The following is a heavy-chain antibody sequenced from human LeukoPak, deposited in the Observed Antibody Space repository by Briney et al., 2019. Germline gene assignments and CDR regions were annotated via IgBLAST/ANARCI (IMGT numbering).Heavy chain of an antibody. CDR3: AKLAVAGTTSDY. CDR2: IWYDGSNK. CDR1: GFTFSSYG. V-gene: IGHV3-33*06. D-gene: IGHD6-19*01. J-gene: IGHJ4*02. Sequence: GGSLRLSCAASGFTFSSYGMHRVRQAPGKGLEWVAVIWYDGSNKYYADSVKGRFTISRDNSKNTLYLQMNSLRAEDTAVYYCAKLAVAGTTSDYWGRGTLVTVSS.